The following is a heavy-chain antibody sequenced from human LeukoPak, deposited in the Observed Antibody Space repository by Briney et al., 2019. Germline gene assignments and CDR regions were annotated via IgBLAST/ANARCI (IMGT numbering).Heavy chain of an antibody. J-gene: IGHJ4*02. D-gene: IGHD3-22*01. CDR3: ARVYYDSSGYPYYFDY. CDR2: IYHSGSI. V-gene: IGHV4-38-2*01. CDR1: GYSISSGYY. Sequence: SETLSLTCAVSGYSISSGYYWGWIRQPPGKGLEWIGSIYHSGSIYYNPSLKSRVTISVDTSKNQFSLKLSSVTAADTAVYYCARVYYDSSGYPYYFDYWGQGTPVTVSS.